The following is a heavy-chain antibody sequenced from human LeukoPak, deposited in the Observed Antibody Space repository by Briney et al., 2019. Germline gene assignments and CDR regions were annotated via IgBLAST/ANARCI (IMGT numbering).Heavy chain of an antibody. CDR1: GFTFSSYW. CDR2: INSDGSAT. CDR3: TRDHGLDV. Sequence: GGSLRLSCAASGFTFSSYWMSWVRQAPGKGLMWVSQINSDGSATSCADPVRGRCTISRDNAKNMLYLEMNSLRVEDTAVYFCTRDHGLDVWGQGTTVTVSS. J-gene: IGHJ6*02. V-gene: IGHV3-74*01.